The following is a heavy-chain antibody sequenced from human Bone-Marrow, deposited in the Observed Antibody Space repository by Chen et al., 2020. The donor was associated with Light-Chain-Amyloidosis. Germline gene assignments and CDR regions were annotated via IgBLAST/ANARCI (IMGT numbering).Heavy chain of an antibody. Sequence: EVRLEQSGPEVTKPGESLKISCKGSGYTLPNYWIGWVRQMPGKGLEWVGVIYPEDSDARYSPSFEGQVTISADKSITTAYLQWRSLKASDTAMYYCARRRDGYNFDYWGQGTLVTVSS. J-gene: IGHJ4*02. CDR1: GYTLPNYW. CDR3: ARRRDGYNFDY. CDR2: IYPEDSDA. V-gene: IGHV5-51*01. D-gene: IGHD5-12*01.